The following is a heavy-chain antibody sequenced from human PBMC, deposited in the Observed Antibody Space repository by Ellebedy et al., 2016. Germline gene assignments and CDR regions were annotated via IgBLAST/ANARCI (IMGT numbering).Heavy chain of an antibody. D-gene: IGHD3-10*01. CDR1: GFTFSSHW. J-gene: IGHJ4*02. V-gene: IGHV3-74*01. Sequence: GGSLRLSXAASGFTFSSHWMHWVRQAPGKGLVWVSRIRGDGLDTNYADSVRGRFTISRDNGKNTLFLQMNSLRAEDTAVYYCAGDLVLGSGSNDYWGQGTLVTVSS. CDR3: AGDLVLGSGSNDY. CDR2: IRGDGLDT.